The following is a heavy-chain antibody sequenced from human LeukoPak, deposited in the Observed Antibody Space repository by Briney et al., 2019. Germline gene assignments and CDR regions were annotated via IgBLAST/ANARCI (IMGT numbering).Heavy chain of an antibody. Sequence: SETLSLTCTVSGGSISSSSYYWGWIRQPPGKGLEWIGSIYYSGSTYYNPSLKSRVTISVDTSKNQFSLRLSSVTAADTAVYYCARHNYDNSGYYHNWFDPWGQGTLVTVSS. CDR1: GGSISSSSYY. CDR2: IYYSGST. V-gene: IGHV4-39*01. CDR3: ARHNYDNSGYYHNWFDP. D-gene: IGHD3-22*01. J-gene: IGHJ5*02.